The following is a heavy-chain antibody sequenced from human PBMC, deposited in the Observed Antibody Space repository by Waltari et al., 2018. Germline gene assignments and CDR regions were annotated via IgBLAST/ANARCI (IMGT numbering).Heavy chain of an antibody. J-gene: IGHJ4*02. CDR1: GFTFRTYA. V-gene: IGHV3-23*01. CDR2: VSGSADTS. CDR3: AXGFDTSGRFILFDF. D-gene: IGHD6-19*01. Sequence: EVQLLESGGGLVQPGXSXRLSCVGSGFTFRTYAMXWVRQAPGRGLGWVSTVSGSADTSNYADSVQGRITISRDNSKNILYLXMNSLRAEDXAVYYCAXGFDTSGRFILFDFXXXGTLVTVSS.